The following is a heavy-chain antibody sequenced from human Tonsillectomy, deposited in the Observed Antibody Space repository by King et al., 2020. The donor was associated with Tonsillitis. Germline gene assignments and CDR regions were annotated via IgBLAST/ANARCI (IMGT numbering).Heavy chain of an antibody. CDR2: ISTYNGHT. J-gene: IGHJ4*02. D-gene: IGHD1-26*01. V-gene: IGHV1-18*01. CDR1: GYTFTTYG. Sequence: QLVQSGPEAKKPGASVKVSCKSSGYTFTTYGISWVRQAPGQGLEWMGWISTYNGHTNYAQKVQGRVTMTTDTSTSTAYMVLTSLTSDDTAVYYCARDGATIGFDYWGQGTLVTVSS. CDR3: ARDGATIGFDY.